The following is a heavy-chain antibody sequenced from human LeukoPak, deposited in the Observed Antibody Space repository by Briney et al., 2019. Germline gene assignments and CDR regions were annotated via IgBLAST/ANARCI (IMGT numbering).Heavy chain of an antibody. J-gene: IGHJ6*01. CDR3: ARFDFWSGNYYGMNV. CDR2: INAGNGNT. CDR1: GYTFTSYA. Sequence: ASVNVSCKASGYTFTSYAMHWVRQAPGQRLEWMGWINAGNGNTKYSQKFQGRVTITRDTSASTAYMELSSLRSEDTAVYYCARFDFWSGNYYGMNVGGKGPRSPSPQ. V-gene: IGHV1-3*01. D-gene: IGHD3-3*01.